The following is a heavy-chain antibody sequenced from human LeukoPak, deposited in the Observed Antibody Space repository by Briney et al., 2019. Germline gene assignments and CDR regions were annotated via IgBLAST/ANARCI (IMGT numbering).Heavy chain of an antibody. J-gene: IGHJ4*02. CDR1: GFIFSNYA. V-gene: IGHV3-30-3*01. Sequence: TGGSLRLSCAASGFIFSNYALHWVRQAPGKGLEWVAVMSYDGSNKYYADSVKGRFTISRDNSKNTVSLQMDSLRPEDTAVYYCAKDRWQQLVNGYFGYWGQGALVTVSS. CDR2: MSYDGSNK. D-gene: IGHD6-13*01. CDR3: AKDRWQQLVNGYFGY.